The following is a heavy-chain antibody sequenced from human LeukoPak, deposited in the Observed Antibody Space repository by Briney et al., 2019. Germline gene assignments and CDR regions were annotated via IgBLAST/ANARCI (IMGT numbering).Heavy chain of an antibody. V-gene: IGHV4-30-4*08. CDR1: GGSISSGDYY. CDR2: IYYSGST. D-gene: IGHD4-11*01. CDR3: ARDPSKPKAYFDL. Sequence: TSSETLSLTCTVSGGSISSGDYYWSWIRQPPGKGLEWIGYIYYSGSTYYNPSLKSRVTISVDTSKNQFSLKLSSVTAADTAVYYCARDPSKPKAYFDLWGRGTLVTVSS. J-gene: IGHJ2*01.